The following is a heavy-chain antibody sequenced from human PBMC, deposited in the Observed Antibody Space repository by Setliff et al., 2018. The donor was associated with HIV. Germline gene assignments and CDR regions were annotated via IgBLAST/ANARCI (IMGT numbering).Heavy chain of an antibody. J-gene: IGHJ4*02. V-gene: IGHV1-18*01. CDR1: GYTFTSYG. D-gene: IGHD3-22*01. Sequence: ASVKVSCKASGYTFTSYGISRVRQAPRQGLEWMGWISAYNGNTIYAQKVQGRVTMTTDTSTSTAYMELRSLRSDDTAVYYCARSGPQTTWYFDRSGYSHNYWGQGTLVTVSS. CDR3: ARSGPQTTWYFDRSGYSHNY. CDR2: ISAYNGNT.